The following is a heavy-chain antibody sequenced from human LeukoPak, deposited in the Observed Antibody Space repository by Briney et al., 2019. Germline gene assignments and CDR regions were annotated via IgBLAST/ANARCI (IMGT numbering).Heavy chain of an antibody. CDR3: ATARGGS. Sequence: GGSLRLSCAASAFTFSSYAMSWVRQAPGKGLEWVSGTSTSVGSTYYADSVKGRFTISRDNSKNTLSLQMTSLRAEDTAVYYCATARGGSWGQGNLVTVSS. D-gene: IGHD2-15*01. V-gene: IGHV3-23*01. CDR2: TSTSVGST. J-gene: IGHJ5*02. CDR1: AFTFSSYA.